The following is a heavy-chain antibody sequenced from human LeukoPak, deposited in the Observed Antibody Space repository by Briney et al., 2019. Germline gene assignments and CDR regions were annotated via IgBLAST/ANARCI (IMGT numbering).Heavy chain of an antibody. CDR2: ISAYNGNT. CDR1: GYTFTSYG. D-gene: IGHD2-2*01. CDR3: ARVRHCSSTSCQLWWFDP. J-gene: IGHJ5*02. V-gene: IGHV1-18*01. Sequence: GASVKVSCKASGYTFTSYGISWVRQAPGQGLEWMGWISAYNGNTNYAQKLQGRVTMTRDTSISTAYMELSRLRSDDTAVYYCARVRHCSSTSCQLWWFDPWGQGTLVTVSS.